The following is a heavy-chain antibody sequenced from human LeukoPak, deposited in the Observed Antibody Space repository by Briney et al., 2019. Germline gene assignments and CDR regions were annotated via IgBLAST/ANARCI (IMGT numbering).Heavy chain of an antibody. J-gene: IGHJ6*02. CDR3: AKDGSDGMDV. CDR1: GFTYSSYA. D-gene: IGHD1-26*01. V-gene: IGHV3-30*04. CDR2: ISYDGSNK. Sequence: GGSLRLSCAASGFTYSSYAMHWVRQAPGKGLEWVAVISYDGSNKYYADSVKGRFTISRDNSKNTLYLQMNSLRAEDTAVYYCAKDGSDGMDVWGQGTTVTVSS.